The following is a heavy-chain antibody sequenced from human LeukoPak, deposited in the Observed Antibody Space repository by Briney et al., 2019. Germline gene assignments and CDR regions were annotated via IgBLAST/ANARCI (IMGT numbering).Heavy chain of an antibody. D-gene: IGHD4-17*01. J-gene: IGHJ4*02. Sequence: PSQTLSLTCTVSGGSISSGDYYWSWIRQPPGKGLEWIGYIYYSGSTYYNPSLKSRVTISVDTSKNQFSLKLSSVTAADTAVYYCARDRYGDYVIDYWGRGTLVTVSS. CDR1: GGSISSGDYY. CDR2: IYYSGST. CDR3: ARDRYGDYVIDY. V-gene: IGHV4-30-4*08.